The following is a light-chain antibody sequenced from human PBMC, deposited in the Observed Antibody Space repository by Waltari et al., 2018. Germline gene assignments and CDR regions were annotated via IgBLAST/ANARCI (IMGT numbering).Light chain of an antibody. CDR1: QSISKY. Sequence: EIVLTQSPDTLSLSPGERATLSCRASQSISKYLAWYQQKPGQAPRLLIFHASTRATGIPDRFSGSGSGTDFSLIISRLEPEDFVVYYCQKYESLPATFGQGTKVEIK. CDR2: HAS. J-gene: IGKJ1*01. V-gene: IGKV3-20*01. CDR3: QKYESLPAT.